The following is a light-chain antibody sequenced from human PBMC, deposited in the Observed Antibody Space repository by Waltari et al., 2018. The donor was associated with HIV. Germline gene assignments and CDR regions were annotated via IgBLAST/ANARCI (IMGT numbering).Light chain of an antibody. V-gene: IGLV3-1*01. CDR1: ELGTVY. CDR3: QGWLSGTAV. CDR2: EDT. Sequence: SYELIQPPSVSVSPGQTASITCSGDELGTVYASWYQQKPGQSPVLIIYEDTRRPSGSPERFSGSNSGNTATLTISGTQVMDEADYYCQGWLSGTAVFGGGTTLTVL. J-gene: IGLJ2*01.